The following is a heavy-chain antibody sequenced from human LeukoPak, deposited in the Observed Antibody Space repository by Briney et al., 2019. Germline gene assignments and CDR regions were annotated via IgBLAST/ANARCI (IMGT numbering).Heavy chain of an antibody. J-gene: IGHJ5*02. CDR1: GYTFTDYY. V-gene: IGHV1-69-2*01. CDR2: VDPEDGET. D-gene: IGHD4-11*01. CDR3: ATMTTFDP. Sequence: ASVKISCKAFGYTFTDYYIHWVKEAPGKGLEWMGRVDPEDGETTYAEKFQGRVTITADTSTDTAYMELNNLRSEDTAVYYCATMTTFDPWGQGTLVTVSP.